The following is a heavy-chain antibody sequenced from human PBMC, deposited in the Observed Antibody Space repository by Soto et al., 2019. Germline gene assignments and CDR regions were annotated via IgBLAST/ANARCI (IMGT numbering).Heavy chain of an antibody. CDR3: AREIAVAGINKDV. D-gene: IGHD6-19*01. Sequence: PGGSLRLSCAASGVTFSSYSMNWVRQAPGKGLEWVSSISSSSSYIYYADSVKGRFTISRDNAKNSLYLQMNSLRAEDTAVYYCAREIAVAGINKDVWGQGTTVTVSS. CDR1: GVTFSSYS. CDR2: ISSSSSYI. V-gene: IGHV3-21*01. J-gene: IGHJ6*02.